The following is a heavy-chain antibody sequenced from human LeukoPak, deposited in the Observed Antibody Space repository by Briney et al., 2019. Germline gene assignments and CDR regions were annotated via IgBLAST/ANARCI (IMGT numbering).Heavy chain of an antibody. J-gene: IGHJ4*02. CDR2: IKPSGGTT. D-gene: IGHD5-18*01. CDR3: AREIGPRQLHLWGSAFDY. V-gene: IGHV1-46*01. Sequence: ASVKVSCKASGYTFINYYMHWVRQAPGQGLEWMGIIKPSGGTTSYAQNFQGRVTMTRDTSTSTVYMELSSLRSEDTAVYYCAREIGPRQLHLWGSAFDYWGQGTLVTVSS. CDR1: GYTFINYY.